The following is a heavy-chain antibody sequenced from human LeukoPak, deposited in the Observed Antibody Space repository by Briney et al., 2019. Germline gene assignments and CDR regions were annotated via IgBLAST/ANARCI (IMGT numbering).Heavy chain of an antibody. CDR2: IGRSGETI. CDR3: ARVSRGAFDI. V-gene: IGHV3-48*03. D-gene: IGHD3-16*01. J-gene: IGHJ3*02. CDR1: GFTFSNYE. Sequence: QSGGSLRLSCAASGFTFSNYEMNWVRQAPGKGLEWVSYIGRSGETIHYADSVKGRFTISRDNAKNSLYLQMNSLRAEDTAVYYCARVSRGAFDIWGQGTMVTVSS.